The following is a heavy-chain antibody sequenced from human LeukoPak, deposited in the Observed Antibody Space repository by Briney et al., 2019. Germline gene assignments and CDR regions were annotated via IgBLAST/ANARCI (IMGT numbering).Heavy chain of an antibody. CDR3: AREPPGGTTAADS. CDR2: ISYDGNNK. D-gene: IGHD1/OR15-1a*01. V-gene: IGHV3-30-3*01. J-gene: IGHJ4*02. Sequence: QAGGSLRLSYAASGFIFSKYAIHWVRQAPGKGLEWVAVISYDGNNKEYADSVKGRFTISRDNSKNTLFLLMNSLRVEDTAVYYCAREPPGGTTAADSWGQGTLVTVSS. CDR1: GFIFSKYA.